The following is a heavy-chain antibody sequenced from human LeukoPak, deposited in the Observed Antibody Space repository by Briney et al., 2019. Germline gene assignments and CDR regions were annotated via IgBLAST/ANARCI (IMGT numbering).Heavy chain of an antibody. D-gene: IGHD1-26*01. CDR3: ARGGSVHYFDY. J-gene: IGHJ4*02. Sequence: SETLSLTCAVYGGSFSGYYWRWTRQPPGKGLEWIGEINHSGTTNYNPSLRSRVTMSVDTSKNQFSLKLSSVTAADTAVYYCARGGSVHYFDYWGQGTLVTVSS. V-gene: IGHV4-34*01. CDR1: GGSFSGYY. CDR2: INHSGTT.